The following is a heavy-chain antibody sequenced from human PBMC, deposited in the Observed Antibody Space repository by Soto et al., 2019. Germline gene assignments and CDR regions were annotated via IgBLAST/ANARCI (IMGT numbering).Heavy chain of an antibody. V-gene: IGHV1-18*01. CDR3: ERDRVDTARGYYYGMDV. CDR1: GYTFTSYG. J-gene: IGHJ6*01. Sequence: QVQLVQSGAEVKKPGASVKVSCKASGYTFTSYGISWVRQAPGQGLEWMGWISAYNGNTDYAQKIQGRVTMPPDTLTSTEDMELRSMISDDTSVYYCERDRVDTARGYYYGMDVLGQESTGTV. CDR2: ISAYNGNT. D-gene: IGHD5-18*01.